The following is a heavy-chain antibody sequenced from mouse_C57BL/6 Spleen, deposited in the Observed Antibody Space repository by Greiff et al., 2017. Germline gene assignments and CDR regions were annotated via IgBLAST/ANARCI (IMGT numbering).Heavy chain of an antibody. D-gene: IGHD3-2*02. CDR3: ARLGSGYGMDY. Sequence: VQLQQPGAELVMPGASVKLSCKASGYTFTSYWMHWVKQRPGQGLEWIGEIDPSDSYTNYNQKFKGKSTLTVDKSSSTAYMQLSSLTSEDSAVYYCARLGSGYGMDYWGQGTSVTVSS. V-gene: IGHV1-69*01. CDR2: IDPSDSYT. J-gene: IGHJ4*01. CDR1: GYTFTSYW.